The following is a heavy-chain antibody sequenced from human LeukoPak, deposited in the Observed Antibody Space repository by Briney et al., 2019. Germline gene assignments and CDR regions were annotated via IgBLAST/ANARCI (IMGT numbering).Heavy chain of an antibody. CDR1: GYNFISYY. CDR3: ARDTTMVRGVIIKANSWGY. Sequence: GASVKVSCKASGYNFISYYMHWVRQAPGQGLEWMGIINPSGGSTSYAQKFQDRVTMTRDTSTSTVYMELSSLKSEDTAVYYCARDTTMVRGVIIKANSWGYWGQGTLVTVSS. CDR2: INPSGGST. J-gene: IGHJ4*02. V-gene: IGHV1-46*01. D-gene: IGHD3-10*01.